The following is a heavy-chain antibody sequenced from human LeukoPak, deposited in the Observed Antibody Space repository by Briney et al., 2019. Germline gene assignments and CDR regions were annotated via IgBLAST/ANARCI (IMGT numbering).Heavy chain of an antibody. J-gene: IGHJ4*02. CDR1: GYSFTSYW. Sequence: RGESLKISCKGSGYSFTSYWIGWVRQMPGKGLEWMGIIYPGDSDTRYSPSFQGQDTISADKSISTAYLQWSSLKASDTAMYYCASSPAWVGYDSSGYYLDYWGQGTLVTVSS. D-gene: IGHD3-22*01. V-gene: IGHV5-51*01. CDR3: ASSPAWVGYDSSGYYLDY. CDR2: IYPGDSDT.